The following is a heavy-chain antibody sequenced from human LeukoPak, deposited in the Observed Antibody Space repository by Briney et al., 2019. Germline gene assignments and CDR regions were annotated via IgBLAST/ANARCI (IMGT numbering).Heavy chain of an antibody. D-gene: IGHD3-10*01. Sequence: SETLSLTCAVSGVSLNGYYWGWIRQTPGKGLEWIGEINHSGRTNYNPSLKSRVTLSADTSKNQFSLELRSVTAADTAVYYCARAYYSTSWFPHWGQGALVTVSS. J-gene: IGHJ5*02. CDR1: GVSLNGYY. CDR3: ARAYYSTSWFPH. CDR2: INHSGRT. V-gene: IGHV4-34*01.